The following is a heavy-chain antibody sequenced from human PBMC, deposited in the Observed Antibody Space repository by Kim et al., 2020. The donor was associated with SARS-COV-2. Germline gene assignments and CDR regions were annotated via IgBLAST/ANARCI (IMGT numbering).Heavy chain of an antibody. D-gene: IGHD5-18*01. V-gene: IGHV4-34*01. Sequence: SETLSLTCAVYGGSFSGYYWSWIRQPPGKGLEWIGEINHSGSTNYNPSLKSRVTISVDTSKNQFSLKLSSVTAADTAVYYCARGRGYALGFPPARTKQNGMDVWGQGTTVTVSS. CDR3: ARGRGYALGFPPARTKQNGMDV. J-gene: IGHJ6*02. CDR1: GGSFSGYY. CDR2: INHSGST.